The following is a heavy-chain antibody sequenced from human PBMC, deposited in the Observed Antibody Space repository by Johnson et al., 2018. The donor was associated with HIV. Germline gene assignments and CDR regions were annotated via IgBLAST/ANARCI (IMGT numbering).Heavy chain of an antibody. CDR2: IRYDGSNK. D-gene: IGHD3-22*01. CDR1: GFTFSSYG. V-gene: IGHV3-30*02. CDR3: ARDATYYYDSSGYHDAFDI. Sequence: QVQLVESGGGVVQPGGSLRLSCAASGFTFSSYGMHWVRQAPGKGLEWVAFIRYDGSNKYYADSVKGRFTISRDNSKNTLYLQMNSLIAEDTAVYYCARDATYYYDSSGYHDAFDIWGQGTMVTVSS. J-gene: IGHJ3*02.